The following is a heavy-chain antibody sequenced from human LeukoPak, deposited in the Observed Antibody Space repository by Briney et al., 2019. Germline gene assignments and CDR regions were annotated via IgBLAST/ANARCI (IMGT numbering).Heavy chain of an antibody. V-gene: IGHV4-31*03. D-gene: IGHD6-13*01. CDR2: IYYSGST. CDR1: GGSIATGGYY. CDR3: ARTSYSSMGAFDI. J-gene: IGHJ3*02. Sequence: SETLSLTCTVSGGSIATGGYYWNWIRQHPGKGLEWIGYIYYSGSTYYNPFLKSRLTISVDTSKSQFSLRLSSVTAADTAVYYCARTSYSSMGAFDIWGQGTMVTVSS.